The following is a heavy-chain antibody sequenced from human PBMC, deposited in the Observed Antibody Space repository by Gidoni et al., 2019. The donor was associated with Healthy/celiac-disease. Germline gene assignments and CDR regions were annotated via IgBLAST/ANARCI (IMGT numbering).Heavy chain of an antibody. CDR2: IYTSGST. D-gene: IGHD2-8*01. J-gene: IGHJ5*02. V-gene: IGHV4-4*07. CDR1: GGSISRYY. Sequence: QVQLQESGPGLVKPSETLSLTCTVSGGSISRYYWSWIRQPAGKGLEWIGRIYTSGSTNYNPSLKSRVTMSVDTSKNQFSLKLSSVTAADTAVYYCARDRVDCTNGVCRGWFDPWGQGTLVTVSS. CDR3: ARDRVDCTNGVCRGWFDP.